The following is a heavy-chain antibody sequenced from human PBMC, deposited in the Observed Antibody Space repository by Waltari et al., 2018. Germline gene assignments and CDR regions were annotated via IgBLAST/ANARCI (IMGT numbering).Heavy chain of an antibody. Sequence: EVQLVESGGGVVQPGGSLRLSGAASGFTFSGYWMNWVRQAPGKGLVWVSHIKSDGSSTSYADSVKGRFTISRDNAKNTLYLQMNSLRAEDTAVYYCARETSGSYDSWGQGTLVTVSS. D-gene: IGHD1-26*01. CDR2: IKSDGSST. V-gene: IGHV3-74*01. J-gene: IGHJ5*01. CDR1: GFTFSGYW. CDR3: ARETSGSYDS.